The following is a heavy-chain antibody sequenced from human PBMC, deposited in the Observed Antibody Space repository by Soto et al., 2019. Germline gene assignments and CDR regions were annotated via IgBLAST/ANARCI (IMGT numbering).Heavy chain of an antibody. CDR3: ASERAYGGNSLYDYYGTDV. V-gene: IGHV4-31*03. D-gene: IGHD4-17*01. J-gene: IGHJ6*02. CDR2: IYYSGST. Sequence: TLSLTCTVSGGSISSGGYYWSWIRQHPGKGLEWIGYIYYSGSTYYNPSLKSRVTISVDTSKNQFSLKLSSVTAADTAVYYCASERAYGGNSLYDYYGTDVCAQGTTVPLSS. CDR1: GGSISSGGYY.